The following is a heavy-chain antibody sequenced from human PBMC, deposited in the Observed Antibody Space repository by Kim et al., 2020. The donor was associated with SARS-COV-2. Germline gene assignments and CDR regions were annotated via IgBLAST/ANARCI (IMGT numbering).Heavy chain of an antibody. CDR3: AKGPWGSGTRAFDI. J-gene: IGHJ3*02. V-gene: IGHV3-23*01. Sequence: YADSVNGRFTVSRDSFKNTLYLQMNSLRADDTAVYYCAKGPWGSGTRAFDIWGQGTMVTVSS. D-gene: IGHD3-10*01.